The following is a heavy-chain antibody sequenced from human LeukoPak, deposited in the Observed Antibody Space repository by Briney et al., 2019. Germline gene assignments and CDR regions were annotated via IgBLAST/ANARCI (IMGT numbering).Heavy chain of an antibody. CDR1: GFTFSSYA. CDR2: ISGSGDST. CDR3: ARESPDFDY. J-gene: IGHJ4*02. Sequence: GGSLRLSCAASGFTFSSYAMSWVCQAPGKGLEWVSVISGSGDSTYYGDSVKGRFTISRDNSKNTLYLQMNSLRVEDTAVYYCARESPDFDYWGQGTLVTVSS. V-gene: IGHV3-23*01.